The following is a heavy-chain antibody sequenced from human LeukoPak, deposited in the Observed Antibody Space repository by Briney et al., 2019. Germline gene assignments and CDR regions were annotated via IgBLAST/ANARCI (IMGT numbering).Heavy chain of an antibody. Sequence: PSETLSLTCTVSGGSISSYYWSWIRQPPGKGLEWRGDNSYSGSTNYNPSLKGRVPISVDTSKNQFSLKLSSVTAADTAVYYCARGWESGSSYKWFDPWGQGTLVTVSS. J-gene: IGHJ5*02. CDR3: ARGWESGSSYKWFDP. CDR2: NSYSGST. D-gene: IGHD3-3*01. V-gene: IGHV4-59*01. CDR1: GGSISSYY.